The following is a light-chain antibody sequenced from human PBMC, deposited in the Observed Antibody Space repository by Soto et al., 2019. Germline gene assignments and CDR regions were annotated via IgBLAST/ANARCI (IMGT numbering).Light chain of an antibody. CDR1: QSVSSN. J-gene: IGKJ3*01. V-gene: IGKV3-15*01. Sequence: EIVMTQSPATLSVSPGERATLSCRASQSVSSNLAWYQQKPGQAPRLLIYGASTRATGIPARFSGSGSGTEFNLTISSLQSEDFPVYYCQQYNNWPPFTFGPGTKVNIK. CDR3: QQYNNWPPFT. CDR2: GAS.